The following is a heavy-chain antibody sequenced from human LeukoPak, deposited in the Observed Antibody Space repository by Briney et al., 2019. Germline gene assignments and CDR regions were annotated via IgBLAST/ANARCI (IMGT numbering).Heavy chain of an antibody. J-gene: IGHJ4*02. D-gene: IGHD2-15*01. V-gene: IGHV1-46*01. CDR2: INAGGGST. CDR3: AILHGFCSGGSCYSDFDY. CDR1: GYTFTSYF. Sequence: GASVKVSCKASGYTFTSYFMHWVRQAPGQGLEWMGIINAGGGSTSYAQMFQGRVTMTRDTSTSTVYMELSSLRSGDTAVYYCAILHGFCSGGSCYSDFDYWGQGTLVTVSS.